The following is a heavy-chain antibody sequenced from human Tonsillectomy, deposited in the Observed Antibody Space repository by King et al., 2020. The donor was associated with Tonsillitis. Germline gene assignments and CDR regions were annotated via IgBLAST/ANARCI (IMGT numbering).Heavy chain of an antibody. V-gene: IGHV3-33*01. Sequence: VQLVESGGGVVQPGRSLRLSCAASGFTFSSYGMHWVRLAPGKGLEWVSVIWYDGSNKYYADAVKGRFTISRDNSKNTLYLQMNSLRAEDTAVYYCARDRGEMATLDYWGQGTLVTVSS. CDR2: IWYDGSNK. CDR3: ARDRGEMATLDY. D-gene: IGHD5-24*01. J-gene: IGHJ4*02. CDR1: GFTFSSYG.